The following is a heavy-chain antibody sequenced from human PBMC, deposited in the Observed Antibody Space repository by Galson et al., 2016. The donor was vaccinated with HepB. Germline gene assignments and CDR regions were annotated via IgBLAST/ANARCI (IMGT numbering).Heavy chain of an antibody. CDR2: IRGNGGST. D-gene: IGHD3-9*01. CDR1: GFTLSTYA. V-gene: IGHV3-23*01. Sequence: SLRLSCAASGFTLSTYAMSWVRQAPGKGLEWVSTIRGNGGSTSYADSVKGRFTISRDSSKNTVYLQMNSLRAGDTAVYYCARDLTPDFDLLTDQFRGWYFDLWGRGTLVTVSS. CDR3: ARDLTPDFDLLTDQFRGWYFDL. J-gene: IGHJ2*01.